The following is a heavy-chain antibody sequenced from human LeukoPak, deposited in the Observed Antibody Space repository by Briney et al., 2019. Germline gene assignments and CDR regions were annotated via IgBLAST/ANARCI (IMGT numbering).Heavy chain of an antibody. V-gene: IGHV3-48*04. Sequence: GGSLRLSCAASGFTFSNYAMNWVRQAPGKGLEWVAYINDTGGTIYYADSVRGRFTISRDNADNLLYLQMNSLRAEDTAVYYCARDQPPFFDWYFDLWGQGALVTVSS. D-gene: IGHD3/OR15-3a*01. CDR2: INDTGGTI. CDR1: GFTFSNYA. J-gene: IGHJ4*02. CDR3: ARDQPPFFDWYFDL.